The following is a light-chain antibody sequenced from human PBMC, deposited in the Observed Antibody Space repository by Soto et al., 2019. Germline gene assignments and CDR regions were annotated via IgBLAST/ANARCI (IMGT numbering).Light chain of an antibody. CDR2: AAS. J-gene: IGKJ1*01. V-gene: IGKV1-39*01. CDR1: QSIRNH. CDR3: QQSYSSPPT. Sequence: RMIHTPSSLCVSLQHIYLISFLASQSIRNHLNWYQQKQGKAPKLLIFAASSLQSGVPSRFSGSRSGPDFTLTISSLQPEDFATYYCQQSYSSPPTFGQGTKV.